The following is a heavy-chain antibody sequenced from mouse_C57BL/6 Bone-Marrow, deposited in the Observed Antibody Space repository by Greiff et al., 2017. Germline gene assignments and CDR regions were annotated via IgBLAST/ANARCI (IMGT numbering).Heavy chain of an antibody. CDR2: IYPTSGRT. D-gene: IGHD4-1*01. CDR3: ARSGPLGRRFDY. J-gene: IGHJ2*01. Sequence: QVQLQQPGAELVKPGASVKMSCKASGYTFTSYWITWVKQSPGQGLEWIGDIYPTSGRTNYNEKFKSKAILTVDTSSNTAYMQLISLTSEDSAVFYWARSGPLGRRFDYWGQGTTLTVSS. CDR1: GYTFTSYW. V-gene: IGHV1-55*01.